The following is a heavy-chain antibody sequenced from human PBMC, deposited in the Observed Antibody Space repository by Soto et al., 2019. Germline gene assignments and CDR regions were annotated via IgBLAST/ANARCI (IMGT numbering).Heavy chain of an antibody. CDR3: ARHLPTTVTRGFDP. CDR1: GGSISSSSYY. J-gene: IGHJ5*02. D-gene: IGHD4-17*01. CDR2: IYYSGST. Sequence: LSLTCTVSGGSISSSSYYWGWIRQPPGKGLEWIGSIYYSGSTYYNPSLKSRVTISVDTSKNQFSLKLSSVTAADTAVYYCARHLPTTVTRGFDPWGQGTLVTVSS. V-gene: IGHV4-39*01.